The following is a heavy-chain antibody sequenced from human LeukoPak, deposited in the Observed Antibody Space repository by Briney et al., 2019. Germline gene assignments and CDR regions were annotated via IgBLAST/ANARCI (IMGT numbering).Heavy chain of an antibody. CDR1: GFAIIPLD. CDR3: AKDYYDSSEGWFDP. V-gene: IGHV4-4*07. D-gene: IGHD3-22*01. J-gene: IGHJ5*02. Sequence: SETLSLTCRVSGFAIIPLDWNWLRQPARKGLEGIRRIYSSGSTKYHPSLKSRVTMYVDTSKHQFSLKLSSVTDADTAVYYCAKDYYDSSEGWFDPWGQGTLVTVSS. CDR2: IYSSGST.